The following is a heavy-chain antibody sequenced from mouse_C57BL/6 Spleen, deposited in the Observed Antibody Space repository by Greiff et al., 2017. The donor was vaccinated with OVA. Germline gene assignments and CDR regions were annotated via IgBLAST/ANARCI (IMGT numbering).Heavy chain of an antibody. V-gene: IGHV1-54*01. J-gene: IGHJ4*01. D-gene: IGHD1-1*01. Sequence: QVQLQQSGAELVRPGTSVKVSCKASGYAFTHYLIEWVKQRPGQGLEWIGVINPGSGGTNYNEKFKGKATLTADKSSSTAYMQLSSLTSEDSAVYFCARGGTTAVDEMDYWGQGTSVTVSS. CDR1: GYAFTHYL. CDR3: ARGGTTAVDEMDY. CDR2: INPGSGGT.